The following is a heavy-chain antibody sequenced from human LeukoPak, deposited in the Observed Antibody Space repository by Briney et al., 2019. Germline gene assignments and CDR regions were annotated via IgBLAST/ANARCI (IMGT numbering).Heavy chain of an antibody. Sequence: SETLSLTCTVSGGSISSSSYYWGWIRQPPGKGLEGIGSICYSGSTYYNPALKSRGTVSVDTSKNQFSLKPSSVTAADTAVYYCARMPPFGYGDYGWFDPWGQGTLVTVSS. V-gene: IGHV4-39*07. CDR1: GGSISSSSYY. CDR3: ARMPPFGYGDYGWFDP. D-gene: IGHD4-17*01. CDR2: ICYSGST. J-gene: IGHJ5*02.